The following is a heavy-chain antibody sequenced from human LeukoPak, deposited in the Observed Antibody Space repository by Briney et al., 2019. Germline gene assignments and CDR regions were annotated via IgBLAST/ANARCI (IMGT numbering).Heavy chain of an antibody. CDR2: ISSSSSYI. CDR1: GFTFSSYS. D-gene: IGHD1-26*01. J-gene: IGHJ4*02. CDR3: ARDWPGQWDGVDY. V-gene: IGHV3-21*01. Sequence: PGGSLRLSCAASGFTFSSYSMNWVRQAPGKGLEWVSSISSSSSYIYYADSVKGRFTISRDNAKNSLYLQMNSLRAEDTAVYYFARDWPGQWDGVDYWGQGTLVTVSS.